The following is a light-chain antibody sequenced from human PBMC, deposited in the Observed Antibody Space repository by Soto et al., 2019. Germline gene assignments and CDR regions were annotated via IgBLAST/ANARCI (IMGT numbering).Light chain of an antibody. CDR1: QSISSY. V-gene: IGKV1-39*01. CDR3: QQSYSTPFT. CDR2: AAS. J-gene: IGKJ3*01. Sequence: DIQMTQSPSSLSASVGDRVTITCRASQSISSYLHWYHQKPGKAPKLLIYAASSLQSGVPSRFSGSGSGTDFTLTISSLQPEDFATYYCQQSYSTPFTFGPGTKVDIK.